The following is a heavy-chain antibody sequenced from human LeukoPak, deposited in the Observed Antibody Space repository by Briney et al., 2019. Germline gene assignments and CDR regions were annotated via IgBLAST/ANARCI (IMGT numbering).Heavy chain of an antibody. CDR1: GGFISSYY. V-gene: IGHV4-4*07. J-gene: IGHJ2*01. D-gene: IGHD2-2*01. CDR2: IYPSGTT. Sequence: PSETLSLTCSVSGGFISSYYWSWIRQPAGKGLEWIGRIYPSGTTNYSPSLKSRVTMSVDTSKNQFSLRLSSVTAADTAVYFCTRDIVLPTAYWYFDLWGRGTLVTVSS. CDR3: TRDIVLPTAYWYFDL.